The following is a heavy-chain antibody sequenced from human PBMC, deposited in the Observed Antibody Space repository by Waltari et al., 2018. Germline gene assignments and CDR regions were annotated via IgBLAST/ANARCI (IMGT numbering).Heavy chain of an antibody. V-gene: IGHV3-23*01. Sequence: EVQLLESGGGLVQPGGSLRLSCAASGFTFRMFAMGWVRQGPGKGVEWVSSITNGGGGAYYADFVKGRFTISRDNSKNTLSLQMNSLSADDTAVYYCAKVGSSSPAYDYWGQGTQVTVSS. J-gene: IGHJ4*02. D-gene: IGHD6-6*01. CDR1: GFTFRMFA. CDR2: ITNGGGGA. CDR3: AKVGSSSPAYDY.